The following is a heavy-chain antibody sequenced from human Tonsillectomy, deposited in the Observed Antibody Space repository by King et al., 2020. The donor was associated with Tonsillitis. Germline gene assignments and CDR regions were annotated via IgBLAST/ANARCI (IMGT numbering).Heavy chain of an antibody. D-gene: IGHD3-10*01. Sequence: VQLVESGGGLVQPGGSLRLSCAASGFTFSSSWMSWVRQAPGKGLEWVANIKEDGSEKHYVDSAKGRFTISRDNAKNSLYLQMNSLRAEDTAVYYCASEYRRGYWGQGTLVTVPS. CDR1: GFTFSSSW. J-gene: IGHJ4*02. CDR2: IKEDGSEK. V-gene: IGHV3-7*01. CDR3: ASEYRRGY.